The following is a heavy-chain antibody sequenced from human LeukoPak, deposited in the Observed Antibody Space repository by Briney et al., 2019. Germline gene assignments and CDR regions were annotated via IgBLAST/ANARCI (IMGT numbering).Heavy chain of an antibody. CDR2: ISSGSTI. J-gene: IGHJ6*04. D-gene: IGHD3-10*02. CDR1: GFTFSSYE. Sequence: GGSLRLSCAASGFTFSSYEMNWVRQAPGKGLEWVSYISSGSTIYYADSVKGRFTISRDNAKNSLYLQMNSLRAEETAVYYCAELGITMIGGVWGKGPTVTISS. CDR3: AELGITMIGGV. V-gene: IGHV3-48*03.